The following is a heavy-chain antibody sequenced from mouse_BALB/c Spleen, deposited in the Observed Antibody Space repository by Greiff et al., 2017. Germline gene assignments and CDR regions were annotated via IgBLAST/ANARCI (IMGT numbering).Heavy chain of an antibody. Sequence: EVMLVESGGGLVKLGGSLKLSCAASGFTFSSYYMSWVRQTPEKRLELVAAINRNGGSTSYPDTVKGRFTISRDNAKNTLYLQMSSLKSEDTALYYCARQSDYDVFAYWGQGTLVTVSA. D-gene: IGHD2-4*01. V-gene: IGHV5-6-2*01. CDR1: GFTFSSYY. CDR2: INRNGGST. CDR3: ARQSDYDVFAY. J-gene: IGHJ3*01.